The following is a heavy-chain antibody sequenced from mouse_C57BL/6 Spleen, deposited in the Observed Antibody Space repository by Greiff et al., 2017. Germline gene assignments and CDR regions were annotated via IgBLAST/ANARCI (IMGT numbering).Heavy chain of an antibody. Sequence: EVQLQQSGAELVRLGASVKLSCTASGFNIKDDYMHWVKQRPEQGLEWIGWIDPENGDTEYASKFQGKATITADTSSNTAYLQLSSLTSEDTAVYYCTTLWDGGFAYWGQGTLVTVSA. CDR1: GFNIKDDY. CDR3: TTLWDGGFAY. CDR2: IDPENGDT. V-gene: IGHV14-4*01. D-gene: IGHD4-1*01. J-gene: IGHJ3*01.